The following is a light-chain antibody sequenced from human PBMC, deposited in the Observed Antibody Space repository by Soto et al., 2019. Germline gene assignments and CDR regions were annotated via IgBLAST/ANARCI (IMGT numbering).Light chain of an antibody. CDR2: KAS. J-gene: IGKJ1*01. CDR1: QSMSSW. V-gene: IGKV1-5*03. Sequence: DIQMTQSPSTLSASVGDRVTITCRASQSMSSWLAWYQQKPGKAPKVLIYKASSLESGVPSRFSGSGSGTNFPLTTSTLQPDDFATYYCKQYNGGPGTLGKGTKVDNK. CDR3: KQYNGGPGT.